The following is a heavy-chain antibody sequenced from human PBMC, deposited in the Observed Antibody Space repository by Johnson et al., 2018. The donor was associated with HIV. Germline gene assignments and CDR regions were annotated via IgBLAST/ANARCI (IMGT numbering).Heavy chain of an antibody. CDR3: AKGIAARPPGDAFDI. Sequence: QVQLVESGGGLVKPGGSLRLSCAGSGFTFSDYFMSYIRQAPGKGLEWISYISSSGSPIYYADSVKGRFPLSRDNAKHSLYLQRNSLRAEDPAFYYCAKGIAARPPGDAFDIWGQGTLVTVSS. D-gene: IGHD6-6*01. CDR2: ISSSGSPI. V-gene: IGHV3-11*01. CDR1: GFTFSDYF. J-gene: IGHJ3*02.